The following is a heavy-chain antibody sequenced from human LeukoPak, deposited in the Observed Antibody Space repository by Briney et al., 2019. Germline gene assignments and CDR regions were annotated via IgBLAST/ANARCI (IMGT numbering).Heavy chain of an antibody. J-gene: IGHJ3*02. CDR3: ARCRGSPGGTDAFDI. D-gene: IGHD3-16*01. CDR1: GYSLTSYW. V-gene: IGHV5-51*01. CDR2: IYPGDSDT. Sequence: GESLKISCKGSGYSLTSYWIGSVRQMPGKGLEWRGIIYPGDSDTSYSPSFQGQVTISGAKSICTSYLQWSSLRASDSTIDYGARCRGSPGGTDAFDIWGPGTMVTVSS.